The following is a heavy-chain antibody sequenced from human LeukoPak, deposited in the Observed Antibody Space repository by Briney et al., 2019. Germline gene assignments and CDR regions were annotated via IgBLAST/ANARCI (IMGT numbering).Heavy chain of an antibody. D-gene: IGHD2-2*01. CDR3: ARRCSSTSCYRYRYYFDY. V-gene: IGHV4-34*01. CDR2: INHSGST. CDR1: GGSISSYY. J-gene: IGHJ4*02. Sequence: SETLSLTCTVSGGSISSYYWSWIRQPPGKGLEWIGEINHSGSTNYNPSLKSRVTISVDTSKNQFSLKLSSVTAADTAVYYCARRCSSTSCYRYRYYFDYWGQGTLVTVSS.